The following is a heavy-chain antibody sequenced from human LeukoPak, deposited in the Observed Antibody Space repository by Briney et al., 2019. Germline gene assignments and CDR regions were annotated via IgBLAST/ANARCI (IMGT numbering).Heavy chain of an antibody. J-gene: IGHJ4*02. CDR2: ISYDGSNK. D-gene: IGHD1-26*01. CDR3: ARDPLLVGAPDYYFDY. V-gene: IGHV3-30*04. Sequence: GGSLRLSCAASGFTFSSYAMHWVRQAPGKGLEWVAVISYDGSNKYYADSVKGRFTISRDNSKNTLYLQMNSLRAEDTAVYYCARDPLLVGAPDYYFDYWGQGPRSPSPQ. CDR1: GFTFSSYA.